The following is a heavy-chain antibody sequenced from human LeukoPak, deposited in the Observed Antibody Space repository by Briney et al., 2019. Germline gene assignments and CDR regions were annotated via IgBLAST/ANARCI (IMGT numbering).Heavy chain of an antibody. CDR1: GGFISGYY. CDR3: ARXXXSSYWYFDL. Sequence: SETLSLTCTVSGGFISGYYWSWIRQPPGKGLEWIGYLYYSGSTDYNPSLKSRVTISVDTSKTQFSLNLSSVTAPDPAVYYCARXXXSSYWYFDLXGRGTLVTVSS. D-gene: IGHD6-6*01. J-gene: IGHJ2*01. CDR2: LYYSGST. V-gene: IGHV4-59*08.